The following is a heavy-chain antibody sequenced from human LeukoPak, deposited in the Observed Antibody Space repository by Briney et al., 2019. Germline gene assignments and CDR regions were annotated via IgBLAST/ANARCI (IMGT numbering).Heavy chain of an antibody. CDR1: GFTVSSNY. D-gene: IGHD2-15*01. CDR2: IYSGSST. Sequence: GGSLRLSCAASGFTVSSNYMSWVRQAPGKGLGRVSVIYSGSSTYSEDSVKGRFTISRDNSKNTLYLQMNSLRAEDTAVYYCASLYCSGGHDYWGQGTLVTVSS. J-gene: IGHJ4*02. CDR3: ASLYCSGGHDY. V-gene: IGHV3-53*01.